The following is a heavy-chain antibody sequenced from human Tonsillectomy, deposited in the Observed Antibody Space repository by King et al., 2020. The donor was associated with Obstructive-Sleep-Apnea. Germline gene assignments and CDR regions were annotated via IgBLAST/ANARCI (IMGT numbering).Heavy chain of an antibody. V-gene: IGHV4-31*03. D-gene: IGHD6-25*01. J-gene: IGHJ4*02. Sequence: QLQESGPGLVKPSQTLSLTCTVSGCSISSGGYYWSWIRQHPGKGLEWIGYIYYSGGTYYNPSLKSRVTISVDTSKNQFSLKLSSVTAADTAVYYCARDSGNKVVADYYFDYWGQGTLVTVSS. CDR2: IYYSGGT. CDR1: GCSISSGGYY. CDR3: ARDSGNKVVADYYFDY.